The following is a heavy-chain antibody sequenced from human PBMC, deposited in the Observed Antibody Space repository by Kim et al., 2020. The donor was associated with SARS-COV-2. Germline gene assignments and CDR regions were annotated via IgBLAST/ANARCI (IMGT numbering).Heavy chain of an antibody. V-gene: IGHV3-23*01. D-gene: IGHD5-12*01. J-gene: IGHJ4*02. CDR3: AIGFGYSGWGYFDY. Sequence: GGSLRLSCAASGFTFSSYAISWVRQAPGKGLEWVSALSGSGGSTYYADSVKGRVTISRDNSKNTLYLQINSLRVEDTAVYYCAIGFGYSGWGYFDYWGQGTLVTVSS. CDR1: GFTFSSYA. CDR2: LSGSGGST.